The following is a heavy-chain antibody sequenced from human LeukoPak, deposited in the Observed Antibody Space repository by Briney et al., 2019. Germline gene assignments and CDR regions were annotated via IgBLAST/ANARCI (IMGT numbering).Heavy chain of an antibody. CDR3: ATSRPGCSGGSCYSFDY. CDR2: FDPEDGET. J-gene: IGHJ4*02. Sequence: ASVKVSCKVSGYTLTELSMHWVRQAPGKGLEWMGGFDPEDGETIYAQRFQGRVTMTEDTSTDTAYMELSSLRSEDTAVYYCATSRPGCSGGSCYSFDYWGQGTLVTVSS. CDR1: GYTLTELS. D-gene: IGHD2-15*01. V-gene: IGHV1-24*01.